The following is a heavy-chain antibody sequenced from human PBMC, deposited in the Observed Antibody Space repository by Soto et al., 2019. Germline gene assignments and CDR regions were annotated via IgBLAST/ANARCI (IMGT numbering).Heavy chain of an antibody. J-gene: IGHJ3*02. CDR3: ARAISSAPIAYDI. CDR1: GYTFTSYG. V-gene: IGHV1-18*01. CDR2: ISAYNGNT. D-gene: IGHD3-10*01. Sequence: ASVKVSCKASGYTFTSYGISWVRQAPGQGLEWMGWISAYNGNTNYAQKLQGRVTMTTDTSTSTAYMELRSLRSDHTAAYYCARAISSAPIAYDIWDQVTMVTV.